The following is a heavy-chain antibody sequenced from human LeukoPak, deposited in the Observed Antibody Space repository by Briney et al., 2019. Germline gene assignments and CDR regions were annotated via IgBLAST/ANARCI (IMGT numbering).Heavy chain of an antibody. D-gene: IGHD2-8*01. CDR1: GFTFSDYY. V-gene: IGHV3-30*02. J-gene: IGHJ4*02. Sequence: GGSLRLSCAASGFTFSDYYMSWVRQAPGKGLEWVAFIRYDGSNKYYADSVKGRFTLSRDNSQNTVYLQMNSLRAEDTAVYYCARGAYDWGQGTLVTVSS. CDR2: IRYDGSNK. CDR3: ARGAYD.